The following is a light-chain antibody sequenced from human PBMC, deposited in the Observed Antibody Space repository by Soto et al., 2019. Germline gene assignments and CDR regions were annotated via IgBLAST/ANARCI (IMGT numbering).Light chain of an antibody. V-gene: IGLV2-23*02. Sequence: QSALTQPASVSGSPGQSITISCTGTSSDVGSYNLVSWYQQHPGKAPKLMIYEVSKRPSGVSNRFSGSKSGNTASLTISGLPGEEEADYYCCSYAGSSTFMVFGGGTKLTVL. CDR1: SSDVGSYNL. CDR3: CSYAGSSTFMV. CDR2: EVS. J-gene: IGLJ2*01.